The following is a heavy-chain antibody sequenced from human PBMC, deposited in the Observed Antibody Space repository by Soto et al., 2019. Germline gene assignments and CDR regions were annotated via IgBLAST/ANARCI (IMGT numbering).Heavy chain of an antibody. V-gene: IGHV3-7*01. CDR1: GFTFSAYW. CDR3: AIITRGFSMDV. Sequence: EVQLVESGGGLVQPGGSLRLSCAASGFTFSAYWMSWVRQTPGKGLEWVANIKHDGSEKYYVDSVKGRFTFSRDNAKNSLFLEMNSLRAEDTAVFYCAIITRGFSMDVWGQGTTVTVSS. D-gene: IGHD1-20*01. CDR2: IKHDGSEK. J-gene: IGHJ6*02.